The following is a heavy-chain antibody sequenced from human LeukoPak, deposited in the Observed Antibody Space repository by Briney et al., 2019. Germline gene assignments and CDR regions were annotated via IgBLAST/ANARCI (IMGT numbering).Heavy chain of an antibody. Sequence: SETLSLTCTVSGGSISSYYWSWIRQPPGKGLEWIGYIYYSGSTSYNPSLKSRVTISVDTSKNQFSLKLSSVTAADTAVYYCARDISARDEAWWFDPWGQGTLVTVSS. V-gene: IGHV4-59*01. D-gene: IGHD5-24*01. J-gene: IGHJ5*02. CDR3: ARDISARDEAWWFDP. CDR1: GGSISSYY. CDR2: IYYSGST.